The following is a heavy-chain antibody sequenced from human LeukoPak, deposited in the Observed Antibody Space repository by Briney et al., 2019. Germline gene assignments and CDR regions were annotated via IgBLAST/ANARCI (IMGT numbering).Heavy chain of an antibody. Sequence: SETLSLTCTVSGGSISSGGYYWSWIRQPPGKGLEWIGSIHYSGTTYYNPSLKSRVTISVDTSKNQFSLKLSSVTAADTAVYYCARLDYNSYSMGVWGQGTTVTVSS. V-gene: IGHV4-39*01. CDR3: ARLDYNSYSMGV. D-gene: IGHD2-2*03. CDR2: IHYSGTT. CDR1: GGSISSGGYY. J-gene: IGHJ6*02.